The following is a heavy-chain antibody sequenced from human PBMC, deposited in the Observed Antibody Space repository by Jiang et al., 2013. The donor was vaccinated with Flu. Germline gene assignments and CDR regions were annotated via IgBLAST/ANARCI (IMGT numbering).Heavy chain of an antibody. V-gene: IGHV3-23*01. CDR1: GFTFSSYA. J-gene: IGHJ3*02. Sequence: GGPLRLSCAASGFTFSSYAMSWVRQAPGKGLEWVSAISGSGGSTYYADSVKGRFTISRDNSKNTLYLQMNSLRAEDTAVYYCAKAPGRETYYYDSPLDAFDIWGQGTMVTVSS. CDR3: AKAPGRETYYYDSPLDAFDI. D-gene: IGHD3-22*01. CDR2: ISGSGGST.